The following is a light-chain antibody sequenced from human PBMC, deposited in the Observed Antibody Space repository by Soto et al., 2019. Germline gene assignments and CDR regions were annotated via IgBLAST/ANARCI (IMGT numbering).Light chain of an antibody. V-gene: IGKV3-11*01. CDR1: QGVSSY. CDR2: EAS. CDR3: QPRSNP. Sequence: LLTQSPPTLSLSPGERATLSCRASQGVSSYLAWYQQKPGQAPRLLIYEASNRATGIPDRFSGSGSGTDFNLTISSREPEDFAGYYCQPRSNPFGPVTSLEIX. J-gene: IGKJ5*01.